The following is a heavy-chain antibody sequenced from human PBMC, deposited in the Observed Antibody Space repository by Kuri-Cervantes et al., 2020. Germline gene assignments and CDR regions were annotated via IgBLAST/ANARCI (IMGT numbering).Heavy chain of an antibody. J-gene: IGHJ4*02. V-gene: IGHV4-39*07. CDR3: ARDSEYCSGGSCYSA. CDR2: IYYSGST. D-gene: IGHD2-15*01. Sequence: ESLKISCTVSGGSISSSSYYWGWIRQPPGKGLEWIGSIYYSGSTYYNPSLKSRVTISVDTSKNQFSLKLSSVTAADTAVYYCARDSEYCSGGSCYSAWGQGTLVTVSS. CDR1: GGSISSSSYY.